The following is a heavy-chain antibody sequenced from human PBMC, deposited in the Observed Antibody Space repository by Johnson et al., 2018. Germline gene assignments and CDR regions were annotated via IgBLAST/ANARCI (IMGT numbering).Heavy chain of an antibody. CDR3: AAGVTGGDGYNFDAFDI. Sequence: QLVESGPEVKKPGTSVKVSCKASGFTFTSSAVQWVRQARGQRLEWIGWIVVGSGNTNYAQKFQARVTITRDMSTSTAYMELSSLRSEDTAVYYCAAGVTGGDGYNFDAFDIWGQGTMVTVSS. J-gene: IGHJ3*02. V-gene: IGHV1-58*01. CDR2: IVVGSGNT. CDR1: GFTFTSSA. D-gene: IGHD5-24*01.